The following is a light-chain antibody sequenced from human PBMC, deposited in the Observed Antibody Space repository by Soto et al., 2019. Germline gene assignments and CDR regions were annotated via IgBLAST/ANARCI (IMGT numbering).Light chain of an antibody. Sequence: IVLTQSPATLSVPPGERATLSYRASQSVSSNLAWYQQKPGQAPRLLIFDASNRATGIPARFSGSGSGTDFILTISSLEPEDFAVYYCQQHSSSPLTFGRGTKV. CDR3: QQHSSSPLT. V-gene: IGKV3-11*01. CDR1: QSVSSN. CDR2: DAS. J-gene: IGKJ4*01.